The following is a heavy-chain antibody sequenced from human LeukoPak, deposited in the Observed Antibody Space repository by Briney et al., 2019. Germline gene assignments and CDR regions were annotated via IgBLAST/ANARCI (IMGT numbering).Heavy chain of an antibody. CDR3: ARGVEQQLTNWFDP. J-gene: IGHJ5*02. CDR2: SYYSGSN. Sequence: SETLSLTCTVSGGSISSSSYYWGWIRQPPWKGLGRIISSYYSGSNYYNPSLNSRVTISVNTSKNQFSLKLSSVTAADTAVYYCARGVEQQLTNWFDPWGQGTLVTV. CDR1: GGSISSSSYY. V-gene: IGHV4-39*01. D-gene: IGHD6-13*01.